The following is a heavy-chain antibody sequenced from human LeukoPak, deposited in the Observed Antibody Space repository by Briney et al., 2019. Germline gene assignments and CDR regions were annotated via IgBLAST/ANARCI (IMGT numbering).Heavy chain of an antibody. D-gene: IGHD2-15*01. CDR1: GGSFSGYY. CDR2: INHSGST. J-gene: IGHJ2*01. CDR3: ARGVAVVKSSLTSLRWYLDL. V-gene: IGHV4-34*01. Sequence: SETLSLTCAVYGGSFSGYYWSWIRQPPGKGLEWIGEINHSGSTNYNPSLKSRVTISVDTSKNQFSLKLSSVTAADTAVYYCARGVAVVKSSLTSLRWYLDLWGRGTLVIVSS.